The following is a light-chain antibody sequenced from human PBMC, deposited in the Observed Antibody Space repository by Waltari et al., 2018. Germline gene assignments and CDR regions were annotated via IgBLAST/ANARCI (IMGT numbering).Light chain of an antibody. CDR3: CSYAGRNIWV. J-gene: IGLJ3*02. CDR2: EVI. CDR1: SSDVGFYNL. Sequence: QSALTQPASVPASPGQSITIPCTGTSSDVGFYNLVPGYHQHPDKAPKRLVYEVIERPSGVSNRFSGSKSGNTASLTISGLQAEDEADYYCCSYAGRNIWVFGGGTKLTVL. V-gene: IGLV2-23*02.